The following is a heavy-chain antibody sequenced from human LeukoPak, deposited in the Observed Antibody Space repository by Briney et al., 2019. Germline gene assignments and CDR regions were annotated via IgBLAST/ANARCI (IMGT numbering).Heavy chain of an antibody. V-gene: IGHV4-59*01. Sequence: SSETLSFTCTVSGGSISSYYWSWLGQRPGKGLKWFGYVYYSGSTNYNPSLSSRVTISVDSSKTPFSVKLSSVTAADTAVYYCARLTSGNYFDYWGQGTLVTVSS. D-gene: IGHD1-26*01. CDR3: ARLTSGNYFDY. CDR2: VYYSGST. CDR1: GGSISSYY. J-gene: IGHJ4*02.